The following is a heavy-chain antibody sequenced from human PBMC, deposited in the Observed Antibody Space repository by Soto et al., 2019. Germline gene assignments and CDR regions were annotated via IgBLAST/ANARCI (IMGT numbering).Heavy chain of an antibody. CDR2: ISASNGYT. Sequence: GASVKVSCKASDYTFTTYRVSWVRQSPGQGLEWMGRISASNGYTNYAQKLQGRVTLTTDTSTNTVYMELRNLRSDDTAVYYCAREDGYCTRPTCPHWFAPWGQGTLVTVSS. D-gene: IGHD2-2*03. CDR1: DYTFTTYR. CDR3: AREDGYCTRPTCPHWFAP. V-gene: IGHV1-18*04. J-gene: IGHJ5*02.